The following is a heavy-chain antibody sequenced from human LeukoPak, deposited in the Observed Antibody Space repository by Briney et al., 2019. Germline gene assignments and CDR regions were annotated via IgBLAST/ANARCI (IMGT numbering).Heavy chain of an antibody. Sequence: SVRVSCKASGGTFSSYAISLVRQAPGQGLEWMGRIIPILGIANYAQKFQGRVTMTRDTSTSTVYMELSSLRSEDTAVYYCARNQDGIAAAGPHYFDYWGQGTLVTVSS. CDR3: ARNQDGIAAAGPHYFDY. CDR1: GGTFSSYA. J-gene: IGHJ4*02. CDR2: IIPILGIA. D-gene: IGHD6-13*01. V-gene: IGHV1-69*04.